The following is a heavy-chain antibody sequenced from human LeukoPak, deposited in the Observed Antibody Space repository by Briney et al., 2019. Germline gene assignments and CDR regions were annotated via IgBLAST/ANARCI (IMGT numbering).Heavy chain of an antibody. CDR3: ARCKELLHCDY. V-gene: IGHV4-39*01. Sequence: PSETLSLTCTVSGDSIRSGNYAWGWIRQPPGKGLEWIASIYHGGTTYYNPSLKSRVTISVDTSKNQFSLKLSSVTAADTAVYYCARCKELLHCDYWGQGTLVTVSS. J-gene: IGHJ4*02. CDR2: IYHGGTT. CDR1: GDSIRSGNYA. D-gene: IGHD1-26*01.